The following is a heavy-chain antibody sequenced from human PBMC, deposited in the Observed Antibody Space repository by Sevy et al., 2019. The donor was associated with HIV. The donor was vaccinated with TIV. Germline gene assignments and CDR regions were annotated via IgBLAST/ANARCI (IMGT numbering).Heavy chain of an antibody. CDR3: AKGFCSGATCPRDYYYYGMDV. CDR1: EFTFSSYA. CDR2: ISGSGRFT. Sequence: GGSLRLSCSASEFTFSSYAMSWVRQAPGKGLEWVSSISGSGRFTYYADFVEGRFIISKDNAKNTLLVQMNSLRAEDTAVYYCAKGFCSGATCPRDYYYYGMDVWGQGTTVTVSS. D-gene: IGHD2-15*01. J-gene: IGHJ6*02. V-gene: IGHV3-23*01.